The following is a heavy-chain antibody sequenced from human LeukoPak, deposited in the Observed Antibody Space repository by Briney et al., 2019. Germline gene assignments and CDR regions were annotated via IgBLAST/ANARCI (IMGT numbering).Heavy chain of an antibody. V-gene: IGHV3-74*01. CDR1: GFTFSNYW. D-gene: IGHD5-24*01. Sequence: GGSLRLSCAASGFTFSNYWMHWVRQAPGKGLVWVSSIKSNGRTTSYADSVKGRFTISRDNAKNTLYLQMNSLRAEDTAVYYCARDGRLDGYNGIVDNWGQGTLVTVSS. J-gene: IGHJ4*02. CDR3: ARDGRLDGYNGIVDN. CDR2: IKSNGRTT.